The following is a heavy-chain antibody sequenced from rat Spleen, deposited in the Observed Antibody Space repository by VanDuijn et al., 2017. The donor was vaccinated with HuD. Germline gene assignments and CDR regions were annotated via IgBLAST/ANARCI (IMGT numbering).Heavy chain of an antibody. J-gene: IGHJ2*01. D-gene: IGHD1-11*01. CDR3: AREEDYGGEDYFDY. CDR2: IWTGGGT. Sequence: QVQLKESGPGLVQPSQTLSLTCTVSGFSLTSYHVSWVRQPPGKGLEWMGVIWTGGGTTYNSALKSRLSISRDTSKSQVFLKMSSLQTEDTATYYCAREEDYGGEDYFDYWGQGVMVTVSS. CDR1: GFSLTSYH. V-gene: IGHV2-32*01.